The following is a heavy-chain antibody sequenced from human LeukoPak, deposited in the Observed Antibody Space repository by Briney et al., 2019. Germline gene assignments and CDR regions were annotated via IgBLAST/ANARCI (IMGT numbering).Heavy chain of an antibody. CDR3: ARDFLRDYGDPFDS. CDR2: VYTSGST. V-gene: IGHV4-61*02. Sequence: SETLSLTCTVSGGSIYSGSYYWSWIRQPAGKGLEWIGRVYTSGSTNYNPSLKSRVTISVDTSKNQFSLKLSSVTAADTAVYYCARDFLRDYGDPFDSWGQGTLVTVSS. J-gene: IGHJ4*02. CDR1: GGSIYSGSYY. D-gene: IGHD4-17*01.